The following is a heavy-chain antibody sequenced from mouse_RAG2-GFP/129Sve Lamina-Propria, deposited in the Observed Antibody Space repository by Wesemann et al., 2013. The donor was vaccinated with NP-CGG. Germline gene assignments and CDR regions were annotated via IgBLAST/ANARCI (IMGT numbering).Heavy chain of an antibody. J-gene: IGHJ2*01. CDR2: IYPGGGYT. Sequence: QVQLQQSGAELVRPGTSVKMSCKASGYTFTNYWIGWAKQRPGHGLEWIGDIYPGGGYTNYNEEFKGKATLTADKSSSTAYMQFSSLTSEDSAIYYCARGYGSSYDYFDYWGQGTTLTVSS. D-gene: IGHD1-1*01. V-gene: IGHV1-63*01. CDR3: ARGYGSSYDYFDY. CDR1: GYTFTNYW.